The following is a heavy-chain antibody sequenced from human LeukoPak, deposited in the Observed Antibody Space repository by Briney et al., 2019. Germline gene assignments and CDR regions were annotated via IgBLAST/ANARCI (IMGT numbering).Heavy chain of an antibody. Sequence: GGSLRLSCAASGFTFTYYWMHWVRQVPGKGLVWVSRIDSDGSTTWYADSVKGRFTISRDNSKNTLYLQMNSLRAEDTAVYYCAKTLLTDFRGITSSYKSDWGQGTLVTVSS. D-gene: IGHD3-10*01. V-gene: IGHV3-74*01. CDR1: GFTFTYYW. J-gene: IGHJ4*02. CDR2: IDSDGSTT. CDR3: AKTLLTDFRGITSSYKSD.